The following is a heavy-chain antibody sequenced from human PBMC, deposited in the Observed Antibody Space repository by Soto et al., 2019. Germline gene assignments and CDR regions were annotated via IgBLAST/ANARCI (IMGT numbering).Heavy chain of an antibody. CDR2: IYYSGST. CDR1: GGSISSYY. D-gene: IGHD3-10*01. Sequence: QVQLQESGPGLVKPSETLSLTCTVSGGSISSYYWSWIRQPPGKGLEWIGYIYYSGSTNYNPSLTSRVTXXVXTXXNPFSLKLNSMTAADTAVYYCARHNYGSGSTYFDYWGQGTLVTVSS. J-gene: IGHJ4*02. V-gene: IGHV4-59*08. CDR3: ARHNYGSGSTYFDY.